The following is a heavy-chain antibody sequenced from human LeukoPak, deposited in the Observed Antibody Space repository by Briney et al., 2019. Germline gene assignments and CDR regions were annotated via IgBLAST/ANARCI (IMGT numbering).Heavy chain of an antibody. J-gene: IGHJ4*02. CDR1: GWSLSTSGVG. CDR2: IYWNDDK. D-gene: IGHD7-27*01. CDR3: AHRLSGATLGRYFDY. V-gene: IGHV2-5*01. Sequence: SGPTLVKPTQTLTLTCTFSGWSLSTSGVGVGWIRQPPGKALEWLALIYWNDDKRYSPSLKSRLTITKDTSKNQVVLTMTNMDHVDTATYYCAHRLSGATLGRYFDYWGQGTLVTVSS.